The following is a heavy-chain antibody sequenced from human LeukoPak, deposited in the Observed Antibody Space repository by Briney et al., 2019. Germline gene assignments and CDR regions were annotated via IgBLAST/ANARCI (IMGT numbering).Heavy chain of an antibody. CDR2: IIPILGIA. D-gene: IGHD3-3*01. V-gene: IGHV1-69*04. CDR1: GGTFSSYA. Sequence: SVKVSCKASGGTFSSYAISWVRQAPGQGLEWMGRIIPILGIANYAQKLQGRVTMTTDTSTSTAYMELRSLRSDDTAVYYCARDPFTIFGVVKNWFDPWGQGTLVTVSS. CDR3: ARDPFTIFGVVKNWFDP. J-gene: IGHJ5*02.